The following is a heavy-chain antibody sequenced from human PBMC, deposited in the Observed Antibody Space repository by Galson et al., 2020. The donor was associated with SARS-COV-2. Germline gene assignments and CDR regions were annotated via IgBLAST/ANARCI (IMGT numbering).Heavy chain of an antibody. CDR3: VRDDGTAPYAY. Sequence: METGGSLRLSCAASGFAVSSKYMSWVRQAPGKGLEWVSVIYYDGNTNYADSVRGRFTISRDTSKNTVSLQRNSLRAEDTAMYYCVRDDGTAPYAYWGPGTLVTVSS. CDR1: GFAVSSKY. D-gene: IGHD2-2*01. J-gene: IGHJ4*02. CDR2: IYYDGNT. V-gene: IGHV3-53*05.